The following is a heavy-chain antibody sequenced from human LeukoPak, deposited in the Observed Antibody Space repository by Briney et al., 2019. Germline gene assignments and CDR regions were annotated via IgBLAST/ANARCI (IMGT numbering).Heavy chain of an antibody. V-gene: IGHV3-23*01. J-gene: IGHJ5*02. CDR3: AKDQVVITTTGSWFDP. Sequence: GGSLRLSCAVSGFTFSSYAINWVRQAPGKGLEWVSSISGSSGSTFYADAVKGRFTISRDNSKNTLYLQMNSLRAEDTAVYYCAKDQVVITTTGSWFDPWGQGTLVTVSS. CDR1: GFTFSSYA. D-gene: IGHD3-22*01. CDR2: ISGSSGST.